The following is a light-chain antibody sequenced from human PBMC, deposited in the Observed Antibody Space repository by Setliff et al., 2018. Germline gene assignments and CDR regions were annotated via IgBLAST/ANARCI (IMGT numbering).Light chain of an antibody. CDR1: SSDVGGYNY. CDR3: CSYAGSYTSLYV. Sequence: QSVLTQPRSVSGSPGQSVTISCTGTSSDVGGYNYVSWYQQHPGKAPKLMIYDVSKRPSGVPDRFSGSKSGNTASLTISGLQAEDEADYYYCSYAGSYTSLYVFGTGTKVTVL. J-gene: IGLJ1*01. CDR2: DVS. V-gene: IGLV2-11*01.